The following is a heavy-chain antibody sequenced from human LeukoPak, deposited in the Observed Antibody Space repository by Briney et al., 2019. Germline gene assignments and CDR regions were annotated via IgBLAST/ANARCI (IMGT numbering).Heavy chain of an antibody. CDR2: INPNSGGT. CDR1: GYTFTGYY. CDR3: XXXXXXDRLPHYFDY. V-gene: IGHV1-2*02. J-gene: IGHJ4*02. Sequence: ASVKVSCKASGYTFTGYYMHWVRQAPGQGLEWMGWINPNSGGTNYAQKFQGRVTMTRDTSISTAYMELSRLRSDDTAVYYCXXXXXXDRLPHYFDYWGQGTLVTVSS.